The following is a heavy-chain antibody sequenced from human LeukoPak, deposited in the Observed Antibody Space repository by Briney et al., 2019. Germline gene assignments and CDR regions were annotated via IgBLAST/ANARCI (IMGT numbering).Heavy chain of an antibody. V-gene: IGHV3-21*01. J-gene: IGHJ4*02. CDR2: ISSGSIEI. CDR1: EFTFSSYR. D-gene: IGHD6-13*01. CDR3: ARGGYSHYDY. Sequence: PGGSLRLSCAASEFTFSSYRMDWVRQAPGKGLEWVASISSGSIEIYYADAVKGRFTISRDNAKNSLYLQMSSLRGEDTAVYYCARGGYSHYDYWGPGTLVTVSS.